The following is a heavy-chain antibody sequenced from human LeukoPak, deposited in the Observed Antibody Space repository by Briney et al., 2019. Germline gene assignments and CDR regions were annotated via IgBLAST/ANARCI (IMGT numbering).Heavy chain of an antibody. J-gene: IGHJ6*03. CDR3: ARRPYSSGWPILAFYMDV. CDR1: GGSISSSSYY. D-gene: IGHD6-19*01. Sequence: PSETLSLTCTVSGGSISSSSYYWGWIRQPPGKGLEWIGSIYYSGSTYYNPSLKSRVTISVDTSKNQFSLKLSSVTAADTAVYYCARRPYSSGWPILAFYMDVWGKGTTVTISS. CDR2: IYYSGST. V-gene: IGHV4-39*01.